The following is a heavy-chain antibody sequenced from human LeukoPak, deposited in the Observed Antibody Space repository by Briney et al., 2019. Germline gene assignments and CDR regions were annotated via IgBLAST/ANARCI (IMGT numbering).Heavy chain of an antibody. V-gene: IGHV4-4*07. Sequence: SETLSLTCTVSGGSINSYWSWIRQPAGKGLEWIGRIYTSGSTNYNPSLQSRVTMSVDTSKNQFSLKLSSVTAADTAVYYCARDRYYYDSSGYLRFDYWGQGTLVTVSS. J-gene: IGHJ4*02. CDR2: IYTSGST. D-gene: IGHD3-22*01. CDR3: ARDRYYYDSSGYLRFDY. CDR1: GGSINSY.